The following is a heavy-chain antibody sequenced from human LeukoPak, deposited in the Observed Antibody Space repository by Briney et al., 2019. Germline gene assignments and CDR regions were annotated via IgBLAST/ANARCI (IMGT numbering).Heavy chain of an antibody. V-gene: IGHV3-21*01. CDR3: ARVGYSRGWYFDY. Sequence: PGGSLRLSCAASGFTFSTFGMHWVRQAPGKGLEWVSSISSTSSYIYYADSVKGRFTISRDNAQKSLYLQMNSPRAEDTAVYYCARVGYSRGWYFDYWGQGTLVTDSS. J-gene: IGHJ4*02. D-gene: IGHD6-19*01. CDR1: GFTFSTFG. CDR2: ISSTSSYI.